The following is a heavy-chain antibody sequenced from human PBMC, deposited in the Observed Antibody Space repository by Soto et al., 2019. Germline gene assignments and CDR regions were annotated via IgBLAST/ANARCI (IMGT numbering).Heavy chain of an antibody. Sequence: GGSLRLSCPASGFTFSSYAMSWVRQAPGKGLEWVSAISGSGGSTYYADAVKGRFTISRDNSKNTLHLQINSLRAEDTAVYYCAKVGHYDYIWGSSRQDYYYYDMDVWGKGTTVTVSS. D-gene: IGHD3-16*02. CDR3: AKVGHYDYIWGSSRQDYYYYDMDV. CDR2: ISGSGGST. CDR1: GFTFSSYA. V-gene: IGHV3-23*01. J-gene: IGHJ6*03.